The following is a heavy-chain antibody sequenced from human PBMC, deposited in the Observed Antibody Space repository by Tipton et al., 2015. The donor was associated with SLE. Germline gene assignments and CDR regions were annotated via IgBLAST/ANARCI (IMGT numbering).Heavy chain of an antibody. V-gene: IGHV3-48*03. J-gene: IGHJ4*02. D-gene: IGHD3-10*01. CDR3: ASQIWFGEPPDY. CDR2: ISSSGSTI. CDR1: GFTFSSYE. Sequence: SLRLSCAASGFTFSSYEMNWVRQAPGKGLEWVSYISSSGSTIYYADSVKGRFTISRDNSKDTLYLQMNSLRAEDTAVYYCASQIWFGEPPDYWGQGTLVTVSS.